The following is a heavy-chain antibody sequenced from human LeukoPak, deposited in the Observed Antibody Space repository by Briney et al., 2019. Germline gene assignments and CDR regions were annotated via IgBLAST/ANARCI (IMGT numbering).Heavy chain of an antibody. D-gene: IGHD1-26*01. CDR2: IDHSGST. V-gene: IGHV4-38-2*02. CDR3: ARQGGNYRHYYYMDV. J-gene: IGHJ6*03. Sequence: SETLSLTCSVSGYSISSGHYWGWIRQPPGKGLEWIGSIDHSGSTYYNPSLKSRVTISVDTSKNQFSLKLSSVTAADTAVYYCARQGGNYRHYYYMDVWGRGTTVTISS. CDR1: GYSISSGHY.